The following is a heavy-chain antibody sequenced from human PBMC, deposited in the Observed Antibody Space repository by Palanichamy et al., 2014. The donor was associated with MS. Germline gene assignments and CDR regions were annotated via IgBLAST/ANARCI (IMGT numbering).Heavy chain of an antibody. CDR2: ISSSSSYI. D-gene: IGHD3-22*01. J-gene: IGHJ4*02. Sequence: EVQLVESGGGLVKPGGSLRLSCAASGFTFSSYSMNWVRQAPGKGLEWVSSISSSSSYIYYADSVKGRFTISRDNAKNSLYLQMNSLRAEDTAVYYCARTMTYYYDSSGYSTGVYYFDYWGQGTLVTVSS. CDR3: ARTMTYYYDSSGYSTGVYYFDY. V-gene: IGHV3-21*01. CDR1: GFTFSSYS.